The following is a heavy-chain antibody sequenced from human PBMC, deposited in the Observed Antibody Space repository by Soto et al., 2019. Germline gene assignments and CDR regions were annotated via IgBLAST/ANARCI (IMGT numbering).Heavy chain of an antibody. J-gene: IGHJ3*02. CDR1: GFTFSSYG. Sequence: GGSLRLSCAASGFTFSSYGMHWVRQAPGKGLEWVAVISYDGSNKYYADSVKGRFTISRDNSKNTLYLQMNSLRAEDTAVYYCAKDDNGASILWGGAFDIWGQGTMVTVSS. V-gene: IGHV3-30*18. D-gene: IGHD2-21*01. CDR3: AKDDNGASILWGGAFDI. CDR2: ISYDGSNK.